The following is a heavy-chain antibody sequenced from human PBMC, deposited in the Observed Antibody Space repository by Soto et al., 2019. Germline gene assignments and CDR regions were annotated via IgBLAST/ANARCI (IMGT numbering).Heavy chain of an antibody. CDR3: ARDLRFQGHDYADYLGYGLDV. J-gene: IGHJ6*02. CDR1: GGSISPYY. Sequence: PSETLSLTCTVSGGSISPYYWSWIRQSPGKGLEWLGYIYYRGSTDYNPSLKGRVTISVDTSKNQFSLNLSSVTAADTAVYYCARDLRFQGHDYADYLGYGLDVWGQGTAVTVS. D-gene: IGHD4-17*01. V-gene: IGHV4-59*01. CDR2: IYYRGST.